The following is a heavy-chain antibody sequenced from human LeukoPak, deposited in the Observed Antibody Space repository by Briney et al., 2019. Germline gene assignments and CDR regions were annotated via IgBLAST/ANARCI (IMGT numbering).Heavy chain of an antibody. CDR1: GYTLTELS. V-gene: IGHV1-24*01. CDR3: ATLTSGSRDSFDY. CDR2: FDPEDGET. J-gene: IGHJ4*02. Sequence: GASVKVSCKVSGYTLTELSMHWVRQTPGKGREWMGRFDPEDGETIYAQKFQGRVTMTEDTSTDTAYMELSSLRSEDTAVYYCATLTSGSRDSFDYWGQGTLVTVSS. D-gene: IGHD1-26*01.